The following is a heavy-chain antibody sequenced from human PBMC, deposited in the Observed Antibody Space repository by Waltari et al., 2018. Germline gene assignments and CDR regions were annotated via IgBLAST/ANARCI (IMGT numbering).Heavy chain of an antibody. Sequence: QVQLQESGPGLVKPSETLSLTCTVSGGSVSSYYWTWIRQPPGKGLEWVGYSHGSGTTNYTPSLKSRVTISVATSKNQFSLKLSSVTAADTAVYYCARRSRGATMVRGVVRYSYYMDVWGKGTTVTISS. J-gene: IGHJ6*03. CDR3: ARRSRGATMVRGVVRYSYYMDV. D-gene: IGHD3-10*01. CDR2: SHGSGTT. V-gene: IGHV4-4*08. CDR1: GGSVSSYY.